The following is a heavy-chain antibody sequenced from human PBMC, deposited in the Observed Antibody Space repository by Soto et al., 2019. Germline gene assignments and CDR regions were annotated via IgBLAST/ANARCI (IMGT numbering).Heavy chain of an antibody. CDR3: ARVALLQGQWPSFGDY. CDR1: GYTFTGYY. CDR2: INPNSGGT. Sequence: QVQLVQSGAEVKKPGASVKVSCKASGYTFTGYYMHWERQAPGQGLEWMGWINPNSGGTNYAQKFQGWVTMTRDTSISTAYMELSRLRSDDTAVYYCARVALLQGQWPSFGDYWGQGTLVTVSS. V-gene: IGHV1-2*04. J-gene: IGHJ4*02. D-gene: IGHD6-19*01.